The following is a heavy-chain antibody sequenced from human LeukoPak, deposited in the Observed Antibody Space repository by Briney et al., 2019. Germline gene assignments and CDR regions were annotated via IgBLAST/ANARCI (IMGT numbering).Heavy chain of an antibody. V-gene: IGHV3-23*01. Sequence: GGSLRLSCAASGFTFSSYAMSWVRQAPGKGLEWVSGISGRDSTTYYADSVKGRFTISRDNSKNTLYLQMNSLRAEDTAVYYCARGAPDILTGVYFDYWGQGTLVTVSS. CDR1: GFTFSSYA. D-gene: IGHD3-9*01. CDR2: ISGRDSTT. J-gene: IGHJ4*02. CDR3: ARGAPDILTGVYFDY.